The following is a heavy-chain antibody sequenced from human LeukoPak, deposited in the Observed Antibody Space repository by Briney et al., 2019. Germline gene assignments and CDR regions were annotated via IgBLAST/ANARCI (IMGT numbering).Heavy chain of an antibody. Sequence: GGSLSLFCAASGFTFSSYWMSWVRQAPGKGLEWVANIKLDGSEKYYVDSVKGRFTVSRDNAKNSLYLQMNSLRAEDTAVYYCARDANWASDYWGQGTLVTVSS. V-gene: IGHV3-7*04. CDR3: ARDANWASDY. CDR1: GFTFSSYW. CDR2: IKLDGSEK. D-gene: IGHD2-8*01. J-gene: IGHJ4*02.